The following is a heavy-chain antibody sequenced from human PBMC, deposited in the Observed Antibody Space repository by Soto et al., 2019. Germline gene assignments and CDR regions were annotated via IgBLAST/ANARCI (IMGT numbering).Heavy chain of an antibody. CDR1: GFTFSTYA. V-gene: IGHV3-23*01. Sequence: EVQLLESGGGLVQPGGSLRLSCAASGFTFSTYAMTWVRQAPGKGLEWVSTISSSGGSTYYAASVRGRFTISRDSSRNTLYLQMNSLSAEDTAIYYCAKEKYSPSSWMDSWGQGTLVSVSS. CDR3: AKEKYSPSSWMDS. D-gene: IGHD6-6*01. CDR2: ISSSGGST. J-gene: IGHJ4*02.